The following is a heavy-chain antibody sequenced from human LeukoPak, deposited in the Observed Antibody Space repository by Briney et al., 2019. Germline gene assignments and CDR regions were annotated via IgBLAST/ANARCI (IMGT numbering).Heavy chain of an antibody. V-gene: IGHV5-51*01. Sequence: GESLQISCKGSGYRFATYWIGWVRQMPGKGLEWMGIIYAGDSDTRYSPSFQGQVTISVDKSIRTAYLQWSSLKASDTAMYYCVTAGHFDYWGQGTLVTVSS. CDR2: IYAGDSDT. J-gene: IGHJ4*02. CDR3: VTAGHFDY. D-gene: IGHD6-13*01. CDR1: GYRFATYW.